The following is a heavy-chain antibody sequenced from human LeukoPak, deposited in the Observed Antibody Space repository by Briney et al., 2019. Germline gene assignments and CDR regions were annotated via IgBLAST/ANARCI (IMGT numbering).Heavy chain of an antibody. CDR1: GGSFSGYY. V-gene: IGHV4-34*01. CDR2: INHSGST. Sequence: SETLSLTCAVYGGSFSGYYWSWIRQPPGKGLEWNGEINHSGSTNYNPSLKSRVTISVDTSKNQFSLKLSSVTAADTAVYYCARRQRGGSRRDAFDIWGQGTMVTVSS. CDR3: ARRQRGGSRRDAFDI. D-gene: IGHD2-15*01. J-gene: IGHJ3*02.